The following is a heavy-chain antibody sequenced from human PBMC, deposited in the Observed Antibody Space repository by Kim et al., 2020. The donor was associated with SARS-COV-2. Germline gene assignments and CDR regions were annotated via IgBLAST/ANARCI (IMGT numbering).Heavy chain of an antibody. CDR1: GGSFSGYY. CDR2: INHSGST. V-gene: IGHV4-34*01. J-gene: IGHJ5*02. CDR3: ARGTSGYDS. D-gene: IGHD5-12*01. Sequence: SETLSLTCAVYGGSFSGYYWSWIRQPPGKGLEWIGEINHSGSTNYNPSLKSRVTISVDTSKNQFSLKLSSVTAADTAVYYCARGTSGYDSWGQGTLVTVSS.